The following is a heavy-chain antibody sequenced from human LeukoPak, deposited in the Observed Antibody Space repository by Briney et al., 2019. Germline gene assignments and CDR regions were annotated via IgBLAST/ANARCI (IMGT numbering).Heavy chain of an antibody. CDR3: ARGLATVTSRGAFDI. CDR1: GDSVSSNSAA. D-gene: IGHD4-11*01. J-gene: IGHJ3*02. Sequence: SQTLSLTCAISGDSVSSNSAAWNWTRQSPSRGLEWLGRTYYRSKWYNDYAVSVKSRLTINPDTSKNQFSLQLNSVTPEDTAVYYCARGLATVTSRGAFDIWGQGTMVTVSS. V-gene: IGHV6-1*01. CDR2: TYYRSKWYN.